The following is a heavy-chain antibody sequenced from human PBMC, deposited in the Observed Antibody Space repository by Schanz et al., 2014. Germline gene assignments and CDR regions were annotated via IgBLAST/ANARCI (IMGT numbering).Heavy chain of an antibody. Sequence: EVHLLESGGGLVQPGRSLRLSCVASGFRFDDYAMHWVRQAPGKGLEWVSGSAWNSAGIGYVDSVKGRFTISRDNARKSLELQMSSLTTEDTALYYCVKGHAYGNGKLDHWGQGTMVTVSS. D-gene: IGHD4-17*01. V-gene: IGHV3-9*01. CDR2: SAWNSAGI. CDR3: VKGHAYGNGKLDH. CDR1: GFRFDDYA. J-gene: IGHJ5*02.